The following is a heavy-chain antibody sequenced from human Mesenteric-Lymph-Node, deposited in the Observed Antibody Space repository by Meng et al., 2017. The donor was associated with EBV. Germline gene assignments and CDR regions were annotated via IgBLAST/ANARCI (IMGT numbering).Heavy chain of an antibody. CDR2: IRSDGSST. CDR1: GFRIVPLW. V-gene: IGHV3-74*01. CDR3: ARDGLDP. Sequence: VVAGGGLVVPGGSLSPSFRCLGFRIVPLWMHWVRQAPGKGLVWVSRIRSDGSSTDYADSVKGRFTISRDNAKNTVYLQMSSLRVEDSAVYYCARDGLDPWGQGTLVTVSS. J-gene: IGHJ5*02.